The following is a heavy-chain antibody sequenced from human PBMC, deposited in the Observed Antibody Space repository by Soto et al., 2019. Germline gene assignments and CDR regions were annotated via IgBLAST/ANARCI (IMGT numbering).Heavy chain of an antibody. D-gene: IGHD1-1*01. CDR2: IYYSGST. J-gene: IGHJ5*02. CDR1: GGSISSGGYY. CDR3: ARGRTVNANWSPNWFDT. V-gene: IGHV4-31*03. Sequence: QVQLQESGPGLVKPSQTLSLTCTVSGGSISSGGYYWSWIRQHPGKGLEWIGYIYYSGSTYYNPSLKSRVTILVDTTKKQFSLKMSSENAADTAVYYCARGRTVNANWSPNWFDTWGQGTLVTVSS.